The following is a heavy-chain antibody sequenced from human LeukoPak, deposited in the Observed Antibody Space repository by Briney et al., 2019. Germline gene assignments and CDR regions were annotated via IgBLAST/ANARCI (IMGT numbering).Heavy chain of an antibody. Sequence: GRSLRLSCAASGFTLRSHGMHWVRQAPGKGLEWVAVIWYDGSNKAYADSMKGRFTISRDNSKNTLYLQMISLRAEDTAVYFCARDDSDSESYWRDWGQGTLVTVSS. D-gene: IGHD1-26*01. V-gene: IGHV3-33*01. CDR3: ARDDSDSESYWRD. CDR2: IWYDGSNK. CDR1: GFTLRSHG. J-gene: IGHJ4*02.